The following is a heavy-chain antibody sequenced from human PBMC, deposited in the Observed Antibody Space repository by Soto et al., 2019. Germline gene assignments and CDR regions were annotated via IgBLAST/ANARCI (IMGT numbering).Heavy chain of an antibody. Sequence: PSETLSLTCTVSGGSISSGGYYWSWIRQHPGKGLEWIGYIYHIGSTNYNPSLKSRLTISVGTSKTQSSLRLDPVTAADTAVYYCSRIAVSGPRTGFDYWGQGILVTVSS. D-gene: IGHD6-19*01. CDR2: IYHIGST. J-gene: IGHJ4*02. CDR1: GGSISSGGYY. CDR3: SRIAVSGPRTGFDY. V-gene: IGHV4-31*03.